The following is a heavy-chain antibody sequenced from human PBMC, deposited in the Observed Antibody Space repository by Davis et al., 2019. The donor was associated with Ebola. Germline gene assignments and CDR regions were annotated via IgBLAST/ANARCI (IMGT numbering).Heavy chain of an antibody. J-gene: IGHJ6*03. CDR2: INPSGGST. CDR3: ARESGYSSSWYRFIHYYYMDV. D-gene: IGHD6-13*01. Sequence: ASVKVSCKASGYTFTSYYMHWVRQAPGQGLEWMGIINPSGGSTSYAQKFQGRVTMTRDTSTSTVYMELSSLRSEDTAVYYCARESGYSSSWYRFIHYYYMDVWGKGTTVTVSS. CDR1: GYTFTSYY. V-gene: IGHV1-46*01.